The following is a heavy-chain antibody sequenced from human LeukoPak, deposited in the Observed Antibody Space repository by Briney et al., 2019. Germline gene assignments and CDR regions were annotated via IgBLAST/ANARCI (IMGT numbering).Heavy chain of an antibody. J-gene: IGHJ5*02. D-gene: IGHD3-22*01. CDR2: IYYSGST. CDR1: GGSISSGDYY. CDR3: ARQYYYDSSGYYAVNWFDP. Sequence: PSETLSLTCTVSGGSISSGDYYWSWIRQPPGKGLERIGYIYYSGSTYYNPSLKSRVTISVDTSKNQFSLKLSSVTAADTAVYYCARQYYYDSSGYYAVNWFDPRGQGTLVTVSS. V-gene: IGHV4-30-4*01.